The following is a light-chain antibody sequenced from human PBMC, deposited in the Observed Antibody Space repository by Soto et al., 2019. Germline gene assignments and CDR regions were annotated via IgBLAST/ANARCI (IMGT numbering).Light chain of an antibody. J-gene: IGKJ4*01. CDR1: QSVSSN. CDR2: DAS. CDR3: QRCKKLPLT. Sequence: EIVMTQSPATVSVSPGERATLSCRASQSVSSNLAWYHQKPGQPPRLLIFDASSRAIDIPPRFSGSGSGTDFTLTISTLQTEVLAAYCLQRCKKLPLTFVASTTVNIK. V-gene: IGKV3-15*01.